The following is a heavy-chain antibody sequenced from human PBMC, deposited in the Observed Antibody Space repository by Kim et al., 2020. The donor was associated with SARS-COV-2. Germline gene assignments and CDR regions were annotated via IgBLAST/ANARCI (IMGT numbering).Heavy chain of an antibody. D-gene: IGHD1-26*01. CDR1: GGTFSSYA. Sequence: SVKVSCKASGGTFSSYAISWVRQAPGQGLEWMGGIIPIFGTANYAQKFQGRVTITADESTSTAYMELSSLRSEDTAVYYCARLGVGATHGDWFDPWGQGTLVTVSS. CDR2: IIPIFGTA. CDR3: ARLGVGATHGDWFDP. V-gene: IGHV1-69*13. J-gene: IGHJ5*02.